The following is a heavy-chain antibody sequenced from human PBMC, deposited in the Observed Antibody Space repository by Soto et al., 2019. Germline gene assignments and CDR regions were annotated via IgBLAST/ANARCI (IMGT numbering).Heavy chain of an antibody. CDR2: INHSGST. Sequence: SETLSLTCAVYGGSFSGYYWSWIRQPPGKGLEWIGEINHSGSTNYNPSLKSRVTISVDTSKNQFSLKLSSVTAADTAVYYCARAYSCSALGMDVWGHGTTVS. J-gene: IGHJ6*02. D-gene: IGHD6-6*01. CDR1: GGSFSGYY. CDR3: ARAYSCSALGMDV. V-gene: IGHV4-34*01.